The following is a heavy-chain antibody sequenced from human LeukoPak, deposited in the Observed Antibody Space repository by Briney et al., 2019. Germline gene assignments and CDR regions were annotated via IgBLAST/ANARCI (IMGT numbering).Heavy chain of an antibody. Sequence: GGSLRLSCAASGFTFNTYTMSWVRQAPGKGLEWVSSINTRSSNIYYADSVKGRFTVSRDNTKNSLYLQMNSLRAEDTAVYYCAKDGDDYVSYFDYWGQGTLVTVSS. CDR2: INTRSSNI. V-gene: IGHV3-21*04. J-gene: IGHJ4*02. CDR1: GFTFNTYT. D-gene: IGHD3-16*01. CDR3: AKDGDDYVSYFDY.